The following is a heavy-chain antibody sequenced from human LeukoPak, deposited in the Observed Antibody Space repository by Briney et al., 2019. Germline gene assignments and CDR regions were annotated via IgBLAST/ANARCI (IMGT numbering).Heavy chain of an antibody. J-gene: IGHJ4*02. D-gene: IGHD3-22*01. CDR2: INVGNGNT. Sequence: ASVKVSCKASGYTFTSYAMHWVRQAPGQRLEWMGWINVGNGNTKYSQKFQGRVTITRDTSASTAYMELSSLRSEDTAVYYCATLPHYYDSSGDDYWGQGTLVTVSS. V-gene: IGHV1-3*01. CDR1: GYTFTSYA. CDR3: ATLPHYYDSSGDDY.